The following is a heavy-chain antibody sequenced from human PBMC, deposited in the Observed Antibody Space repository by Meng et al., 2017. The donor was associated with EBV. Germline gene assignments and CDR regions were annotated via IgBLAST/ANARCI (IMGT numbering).Heavy chain of an antibody. CDR2: IIPLFHTT. CDR1: GGYLRSFA. V-gene: IGHV1-69*01. J-gene: IGHJ4*02. D-gene: IGHD4-17*01. Sequence: QVQSVQSGAEGNQLGAAAKSSCKTSGGYLRSFAISWVRQASGQGLEWMGGIIPLFHTTNYAEKFQGRLHIIADESSATTYMELSSLRSEDTAIYYCASAEHYGDYVFEYWGQGTLVTVSS. CDR3: ASAEHYGDYVFEY.